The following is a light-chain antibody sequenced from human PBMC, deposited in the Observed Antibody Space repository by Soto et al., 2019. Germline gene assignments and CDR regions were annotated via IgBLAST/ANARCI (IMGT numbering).Light chain of an antibody. V-gene: IGKV1-39*01. CDR2: SAS. CDR1: QGISDY. J-gene: IGKJ2*01. CDR3: QQSYSSPPT. Sequence: DIQMTQSPASLSASVGDRVTITCRAGQGISDYLHWYQQTPGKAPKLLIYSASRLKSGVPSRVSGTRSGTDVTLIISSLQPEDFATDYGQQSYSSPPTFGQGTKVDIK.